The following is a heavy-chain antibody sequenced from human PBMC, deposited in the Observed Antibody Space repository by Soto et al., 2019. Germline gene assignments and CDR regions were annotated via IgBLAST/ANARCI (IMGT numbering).Heavy chain of an antibody. Sequence: SETLSLTCAVSGGSISSGGYSWSWIRQPPGKGLEWIGYIYHSGSTYYNPSLKSRVTISVDRSKNQFSLKLSSVTAADTAVYYCARGGKAGLDDRNFSGVWFDPWGQGTMVTVSS. CDR1: GGSISSGGYS. V-gene: IGHV4-30-2*01. CDR2: IYHSGST. CDR3: ARGGKAGLDDRNFSGVWFDP. D-gene: IGHD3-22*01. J-gene: IGHJ5*02.